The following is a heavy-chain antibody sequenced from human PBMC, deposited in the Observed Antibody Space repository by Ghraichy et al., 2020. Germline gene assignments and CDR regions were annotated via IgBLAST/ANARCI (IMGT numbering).Heavy chain of an antibody. CDR2: IGGSSGTA. Sequence: GGSLRLSCTASGFSFSYYDMNWVRQAPGKGLEWVSIIGGSSGTALYSDSVKGRFTVSRDDSKKMLYLQMHSLRAEDTAVYYCAKGKRYNWEDYYFDSWGQGTLVTVSS. D-gene: IGHD1-1*01. CDR3: AKGKRYNWEDYYFDS. J-gene: IGHJ4*02. CDR1: GFSFSYYD. V-gene: IGHV3-23*01.